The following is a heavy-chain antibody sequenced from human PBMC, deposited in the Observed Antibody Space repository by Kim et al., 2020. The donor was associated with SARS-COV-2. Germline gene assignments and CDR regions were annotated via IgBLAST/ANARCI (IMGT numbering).Heavy chain of an antibody. J-gene: IGHJ4*02. CDR1: GHTFTRDS. V-gene: IGHV1-3*01. Sequence: ASVKVSCKTSGHTFTRDSIHWVRQAPGQRLEWIVGIYCGNGNTIYSQKFQGRVTFTTDTSASTAYMELSSLRSEDSAVYYCLGGYYFDYWGQGTLVTVSS. CDR2: IYCGNGNT. CDR3: LGGYYFDY. D-gene: IGHD2-15*01.